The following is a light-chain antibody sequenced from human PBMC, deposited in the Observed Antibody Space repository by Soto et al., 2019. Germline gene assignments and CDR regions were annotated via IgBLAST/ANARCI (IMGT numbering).Light chain of an antibody. CDR3: PQSYRTPIP. CDR2: AAS. V-gene: IGKV1-39*01. J-gene: IGKJ5*01. Sequence: KQLTHSAFPLSASNGDRGAITFLASQRISTYLNWYQQKPGKAPKVLIYAASNLQSGVPPRFSGSGSGADFTLTISSLQPEDVATYFCPQSYRTPIPFGQGTRLEIK. CDR1: QRISTY.